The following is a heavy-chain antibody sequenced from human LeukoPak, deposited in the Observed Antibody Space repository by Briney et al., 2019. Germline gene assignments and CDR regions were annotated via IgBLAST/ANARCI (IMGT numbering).Heavy chain of an antibody. Sequence: SETLSLTCAVSGGSISSNNWWSWVRQPPGKGLEWIGSIYHSGSTYYNPSLKSRVTISVDTSKNQFSLKLSSVTAADTAVYYCASCSGGSCSTDYYFDYWGQGTLVTVSS. CDR1: GGSISSNNW. CDR3: ASCSGGSCSTDYYFDY. V-gene: IGHV4-4*02. D-gene: IGHD2-15*01. J-gene: IGHJ4*02. CDR2: IYHSGST.